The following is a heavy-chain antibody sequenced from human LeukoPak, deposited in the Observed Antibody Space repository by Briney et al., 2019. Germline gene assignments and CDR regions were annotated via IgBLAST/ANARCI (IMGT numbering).Heavy chain of an antibody. CDR2: INPNSGGT. J-gene: IGHJ4*02. D-gene: IGHD3-22*01. CDR1: GYTFTAYY. CDR3: ARDVDSSGYVGN. V-gene: IGHV1-2*02. Sequence: ASVKVSCKASGYTFTAYYIHWVRQAPGQGLEWMGWINPNSGGTNYAQEFQGRVTMTRDTSISTVYMELSSLRSDDTALYYCARDVDSSGYVGNWGQGTLVTVSS.